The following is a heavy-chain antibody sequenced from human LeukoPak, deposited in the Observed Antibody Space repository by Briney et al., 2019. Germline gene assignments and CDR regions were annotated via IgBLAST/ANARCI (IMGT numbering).Heavy chain of an antibody. J-gene: IGHJ4*02. Sequence: GGSLRLSCAASGFTFSDYRMNWVRQAPGKGLEWVSSIPGGSGAIYYADSVKGRFTISRDNSKNTLYLQMNSLRAEDTAVYYCANTDYWGQGTLVTVSS. CDR2: IPGGSGAI. V-gene: IGHV3-23*01. CDR1: GFTFSDYR. CDR3: ANTDY.